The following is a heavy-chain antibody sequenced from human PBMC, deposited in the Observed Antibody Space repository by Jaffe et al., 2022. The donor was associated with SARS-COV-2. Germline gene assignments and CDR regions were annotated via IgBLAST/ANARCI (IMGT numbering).Heavy chain of an antibody. V-gene: IGHV3-7*01. Sequence: EVQLVESGGGLVQPGGSLRLSCAASGFTFSSYWMSWVRQAPGKGLEWVANIKQDGSEKYYVDSVKGRFTISRDNAKNSLYLQMNSLRAEDTAVYYCAREGGQYQLLYSDYYYGMDVWGQGTTVTVSS. J-gene: IGHJ6*02. CDR1: GFTFSSYW. CDR2: IKQDGSEK. CDR3: AREGGQYQLLYSDYYYGMDV. D-gene: IGHD2-2*02.